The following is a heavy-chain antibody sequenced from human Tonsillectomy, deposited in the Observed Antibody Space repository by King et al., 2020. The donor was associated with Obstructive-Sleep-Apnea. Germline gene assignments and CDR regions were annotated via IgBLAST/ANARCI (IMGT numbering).Heavy chain of an antibody. CDR3: AIYSSGWYRFNC. Sequence: VQLVESGAEVKNPGASVKVSCKASGYTFTGYNIHWVRQAPGQGLEWMGWINPHSGATNFAQKFQGRVTMTRDTSISTAYMELNSLRSDDTAVYYCAIYSSGWYRFNCWGQGTLVTVSS. J-gene: IGHJ4*02. V-gene: IGHV1-2*02. D-gene: IGHD6-19*01. CDR2: INPHSGAT. CDR1: GYTFTGYN.